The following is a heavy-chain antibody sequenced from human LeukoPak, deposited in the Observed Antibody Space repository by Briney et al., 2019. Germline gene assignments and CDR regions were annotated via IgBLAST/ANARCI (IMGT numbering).Heavy chain of an antibody. Sequence: GGSLRLSCAASGFTFSSYWMHWVRQAPGKGLVWVSRINSDGSDTSHADSVKGRFTISRDNAKNTLYLQMNSLRAEDTAVYYCARASGTDSSGYVQIDYWGQGTLVTVSS. V-gene: IGHV3-74*01. CDR1: GFTFSSYW. D-gene: IGHD3-22*01. CDR2: INSDGSDT. J-gene: IGHJ4*02. CDR3: ARASGTDSSGYVQIDY.